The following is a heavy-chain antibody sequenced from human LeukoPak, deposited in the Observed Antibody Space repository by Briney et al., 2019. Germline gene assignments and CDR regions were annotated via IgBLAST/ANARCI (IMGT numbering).Heavy chain of an antibody. J-gene: IGHJ5*02. V-gene: IGHV3-33*08. Sequence: GGSLRLSCAASGFTFSSYSMNWVRQAPGTGLEWVAVVWSDGTREYYIDSVKGRFTISRDNSKNTLYLQMNSLRAEDTAVYSCARGVAENGNPNYFDPWGRGTLVTVSP. D-gene: IGHD6-13*01. CDR1: GFTFSSYS. CDR2: VWSDGTRE. CDR3: ARGVAENGNPNYFDP.